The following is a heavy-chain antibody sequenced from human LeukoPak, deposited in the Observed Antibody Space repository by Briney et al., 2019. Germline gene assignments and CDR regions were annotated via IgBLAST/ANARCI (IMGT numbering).Heavy chain of an antibody. D-gene: IGHD1-26*01. CDR3: AKRSPYSGSFGSFDF. Sequence: GGSLRLSCAASGFNFKYYAMNWVRQAPGRGLEWVSGISDSGGSTDYADSVKGRFTVSRDNVKNTLYLQMSSLRAGDTALYYCAKRSPYSGSFGSFDFWGQGTMVTVSS. CDR1: GFNFKYYA. CDR2: ISDSGGST. V-gene: IGHV3-23*01. J-gene: IGHJ3*01.